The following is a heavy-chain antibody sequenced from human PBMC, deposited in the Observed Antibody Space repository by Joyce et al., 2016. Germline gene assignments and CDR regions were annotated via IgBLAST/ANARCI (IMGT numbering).Heavy chain of an antibody. CDR2: FIPLFGAP. Sequence: QVHLVQSGAEVTRPGSSVKLSCKTSGGNFRSYALNWVRQAPGQGLEWMGVFIPLFGAPSYAQKFQGRITLTADDSTTTVYMQLGSLTSADTAVYYCARDQVRGSIDSAFEYWGQGALVTVSS. D-gene: IGHD3-10*01. V-gene: IGHV1-69*01. J-gene: IGHJ4*02. CDR3: ARDQVRGSIDSAFEY. CDR1: GGNFRSYA.